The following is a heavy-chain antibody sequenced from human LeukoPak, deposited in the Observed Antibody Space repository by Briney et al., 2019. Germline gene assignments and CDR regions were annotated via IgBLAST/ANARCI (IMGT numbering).Heavy chain of an antibody. CDR1: GFTFSSYG. D-gene: IGHD3-16*02. CDR2: IWYVGGNK. J-gene: IGHJ5*02. V-gene: IGHV3-33*01. Sequence: GRSLRLSCAAPGFTFSSYGMHWVRQAPGKGLEWVAVIWYVGGNKYYADSVKGRFTISRDNSKNTLDLQMNSLRAEDTAVYYCARDRGSYRNFDWFDPWGQGTLVTVCS. CDR3: ARDRGSYRNFDWFDP.